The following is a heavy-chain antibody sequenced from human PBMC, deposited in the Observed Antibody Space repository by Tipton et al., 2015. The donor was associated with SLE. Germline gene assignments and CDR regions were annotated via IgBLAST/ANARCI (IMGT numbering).Heavy chain of an antibody. D-gene: IGHD6-13*01. CDR2: ISSSSRTV. CDR1: GFTFSSYS. V-gene: IGHV3-48*01. Sequence: SLRLSCAASGFTFSSYSMNWVRQAPGKGLEWVSYISSSSRTVYYPDSAKGRFTISRDNAKNSLYLQMNSLRAEDTAVNYCARDPSARIAQSYYGMDVWGRWARAPVS. J-gene: IGHJ6*02. CDR3: ARDPSARIAQSYYGMDV.